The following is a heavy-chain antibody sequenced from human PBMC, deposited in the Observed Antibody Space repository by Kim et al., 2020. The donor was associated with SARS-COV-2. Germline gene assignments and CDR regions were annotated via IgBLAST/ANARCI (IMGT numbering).Heavy chain of an antibody. CDR1: GFTFSNVW. D-gene: IGHD6-6*01. Sequence: GGSLRLSCAASGFTFSNVWMSWVRQAPGKGLEWVGRIKSKTDGGTTDYAAPVKGRLTISRDDSKNTLYLQMNSLKTEDTAVYYCTTEPLGSSPYFDYWGQCTLVTVSS. J-gene: IGHJ4*02. CDR2: IKSKTDGGTT. V-gene: IGHV3-15*01. CDR3: TTEPLGSSPYFDY.